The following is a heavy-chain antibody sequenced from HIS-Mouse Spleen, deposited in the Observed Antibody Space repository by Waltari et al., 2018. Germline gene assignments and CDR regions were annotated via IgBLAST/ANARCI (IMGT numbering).Heavy chain of an antibody. V-gene: IGHV2-70*15. CDR3: ARIAEGYTSGWYAFDY. CDR1: GFSLSTSGMC. CDR2: IDWDDDK. J-gene: IGHJ4*02. Sequence: QVTLRESGPALVKPTQTLTLTCTFSGFSLSTSGMCVSWIRQPPGKALEWLARIDWDDDKYYSTSLKTRLTISRETSKNHVVLTMTNMDPLDTATYYCARIAEGYTSGWYAFDYWGQGTLVTASS. D-gene: IGHD6-19*01.